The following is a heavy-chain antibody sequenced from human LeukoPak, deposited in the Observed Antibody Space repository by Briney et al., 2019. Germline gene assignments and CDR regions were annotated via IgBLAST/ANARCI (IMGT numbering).Heavy chain of an antibody. V-gene: IGHV4-39*02. J-gene: IGHJ5*02. CDR2: ISYSGST. D-gene: IGHD4-17*01. CDR1: GGSISSSGSY. CDR3: AKECTGSGERFDP. Sequence: SETLSLTCTVSGGSISSSGSYWGWIRQPPGKGLEWIGSISYSGSTYYNPSLKSRVTIFLDTSRNQFSLNLNSVTAADTAMYFCAKECTGSGERFDPWGQGTLVTVSS.